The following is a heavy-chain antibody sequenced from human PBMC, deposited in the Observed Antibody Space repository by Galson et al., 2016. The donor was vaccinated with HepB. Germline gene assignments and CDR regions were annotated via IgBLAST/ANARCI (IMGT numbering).Heavy chain of an antibody. CDR2: ISSSSTYM. V-gene: IGHV3-21*01. J-gene: IGHJ3*01. D-gene: IGHD3-22*01. CDR3: ARDWDTSGYYYREDDAFDL. Sequence: SLRLSCAASGFTFSSQWMNWVRQAPGKDLEWVSSISSSSTYMYYAASVKGRFTISRDNAKNSLNLQMNSLRAEDTAIYYCARDWDTSGYYYREDDAFDLWGQGTMVTVSS. CDR1: GFTFSSQW.